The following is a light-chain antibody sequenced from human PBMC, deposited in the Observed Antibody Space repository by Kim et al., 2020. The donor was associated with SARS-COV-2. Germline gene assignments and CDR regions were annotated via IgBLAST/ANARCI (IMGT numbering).Light chain of an antibody. Sequence: QLVLTQSPSASASLGASVKLTCTLSSGHSSYAIAWHQQQPEKGPRYLMKLNSDGSHSKGDGIPDRFSGSSSGAERYLTISSLQSEDEDDYYCQTWGTGSWVFGGGTQLTVL. J-gene: IGLJ3*02. CDR3: QTWGTGSWV. CDR1: SGHSSYA. V-gene: IGLV4-69*01. CDR2: LNSDGSH.